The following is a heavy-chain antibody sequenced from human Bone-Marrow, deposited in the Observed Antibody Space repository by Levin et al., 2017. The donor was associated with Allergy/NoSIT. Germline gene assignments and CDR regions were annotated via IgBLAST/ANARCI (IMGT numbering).Heavy chain of an antibody. Sequence: GGSLRLSCAASGFTFSSYAMSWVRQAPGKGLEWVSAISGSGGSTYYADSVKGRFTISRDNSKNTLYLQMNSLRAEDTAVYYCAKGSAMTASKGVLEWLLSDRADRVVGFDYWGQGTLVTVSS. D-gene: IGHD3-3*01. CDR3: AKGSAMTASKGVLEWLLSDRADRVVGFDY. V-gene: IGHV3-23*01. CDR1: GFTFSSYA. J-gene: IGHJ4*02. CDR2: ISGSGGST.